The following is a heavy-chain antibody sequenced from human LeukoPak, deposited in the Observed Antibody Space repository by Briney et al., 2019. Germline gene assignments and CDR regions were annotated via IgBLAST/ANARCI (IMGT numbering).Heavy chain of an antibody. J-gene: IGHJ4*02. V-gene: IGHV1-69*05. CDR3: ARDQIGGWLEY. D-gene: IGHD4-23*01. CDR2: IIPIFGTA. CDR1: GGTFSSYA. Sequence: SVKVSCEASGGTFSSYAISWVRQAPGQGLEWMGRIIPIFGTANYAQKFQGRVTITTDESTSTAYMELSSLRSEDTAVYYCARDQIGGWLEYWGQGTLVTVSS.